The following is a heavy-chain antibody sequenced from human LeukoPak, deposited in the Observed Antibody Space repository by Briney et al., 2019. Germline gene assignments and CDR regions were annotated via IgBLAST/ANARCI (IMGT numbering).Heavy chain of an antibody. CDR2: IDGDGSST. Sequence: GESLKISCAASGFTFSNYWMHWVRQAPGKGLVWVSRIDGDGSSTSYADSVKGRFTISRDNAKNTLYLQMTSLRAEDTAVYYCARTIVGAAFDYWGQGTLVTVSS. V-gene: IGHV3-74*01. D-gene: IGHD1-26*01. CDR1: GFTFSNYW. J-gene: IGHJ4*02. CDR3: ARTIVGAAFDY.